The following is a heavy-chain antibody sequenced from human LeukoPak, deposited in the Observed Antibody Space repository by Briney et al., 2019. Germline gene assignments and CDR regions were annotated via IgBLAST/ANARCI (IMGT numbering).Heavy chain of an antibody. CDR3: ATYRQVLLPFES. J-gene: IGHJ4*02. CDR2: ISSSSSYI. V-gene: IGHV3-21*04. D-gene: IGHD2-8*02. CDR1: GFTFDDYG. Sequence: PGGSLRLSCAASGFTFDDYGMNWVRQAPGKGLEWVSSISSSSSYIYYADSVKGRFTISRDNAKNSLYLQMNSLRAEDTAIYYCATYRQVLLPFESWGQGTLVTVSS.